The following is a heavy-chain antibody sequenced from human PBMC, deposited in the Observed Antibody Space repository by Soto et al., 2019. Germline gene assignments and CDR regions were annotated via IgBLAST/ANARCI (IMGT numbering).Heavy chain of an antibody. CDR3: ASTVQAKAIAVAGPFDY. Sequence: QVQLVESGGGVVQHGRSLRLSCAASGFTFSSYAMHWVRQAPGKGLEWVAVISYDGSNKYYADSVKGRFTISRDNSKNTLYLQMNSLRAEDTAVYYGASTVQAKAIAVAGPFDYWGQGTLVTVSS. V-gene: IGHV3-30-3*01. CDR2: ISYDGSNK. J-gene: IGHJ4*02. CDR1: GFTFSSYA. D-gene: IGHD6-19*01.